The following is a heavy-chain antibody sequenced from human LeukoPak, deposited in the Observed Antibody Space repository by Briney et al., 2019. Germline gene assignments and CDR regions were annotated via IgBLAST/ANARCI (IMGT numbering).Heavy chain of an antibody. CDR2: ITPRGDYI. CDR1: GFTFTNYW. Sequence: GGSLRLSCAASGFTFTNYWMSWVRQAPGKGLEWVSSITPRGDYIYYADSLKGRFTISRDNAKNSLYLQMSSLGAEDTAVYYCVRHRTASDYWGQGALVTVSS. J-gene: IGHJ4*02. CDR3: VRHRTASDY. V-gene: IGHV3-21*01. D-gene: IGHD1-1*01.